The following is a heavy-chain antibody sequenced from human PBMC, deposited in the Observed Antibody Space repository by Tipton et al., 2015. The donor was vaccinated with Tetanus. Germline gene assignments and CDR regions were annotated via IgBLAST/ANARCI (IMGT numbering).Heavy chain of an antibody. J-gene: IGHJ6*02. CDR1: GDTFSSYA. D-gene: IGHD5-18*01. Sequence: QLVQSGAEVKKPGSSVKVSCKASGDTFSSYAISWMRQAPGQGLEWMGRIIPSLGSTTYAPKFQGRITITADEVTTTAYMEVSSLTSEDTAVYYCARVGISQNAYSYVYHGLDVWGQGTTVTVSS. CDR2: IIPSLGST. V-gene: IGHV1-69*18. CDR3: ARVGISQNAYSYVYHGLDV.